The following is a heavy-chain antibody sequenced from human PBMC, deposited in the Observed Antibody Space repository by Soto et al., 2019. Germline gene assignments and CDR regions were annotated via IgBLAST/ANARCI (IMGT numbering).Heavy chain of an antibody. D-gene: IGHD2-15*01. CDR1: GYTFASYD. CDR2: MNPNSGNT. CDR3: DGGLGDIVVVVAANRDAFDI. Sequence: ASVKVSCKASGYTFASYDINWVRQATGQGLEWMGWMNPNSGNTGYAQKFQGRVTMTRNTSISTAYMELSSLRSEDTAVYYCDGGLGDIVVVVAANRDAFDIWGQGTMVTVSS. J-gene: IGHJ3*02. V-gene: IGHV1-8*01.